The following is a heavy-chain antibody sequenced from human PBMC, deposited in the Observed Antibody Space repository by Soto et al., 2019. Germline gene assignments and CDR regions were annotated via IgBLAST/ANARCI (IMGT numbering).Heavy chain of an antibody. CDR3: ARLGAYYQSLDP. V-gene: IGHV4-59*08. J-gene: IGHJ5*02. CDR2: IYNIGSS. CDR1: GGSISGYY. D-gene: IGHD3-22*01. Sequence: SETLSLTCTVSGGSISGYYWSWLRQPPGKGLEWIGYIYNIGSSNCNPSLRSRVTMSIDTSQEQFSLRLTSVTAADTAVYYCARLGAYYQSLDPWGPGTLVTVSS.